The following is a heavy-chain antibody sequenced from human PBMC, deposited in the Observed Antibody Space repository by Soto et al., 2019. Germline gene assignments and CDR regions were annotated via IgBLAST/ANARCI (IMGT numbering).Heavy chain of an antibody. V-gene: IGHV4-30-4*08. CDR3: ARAFTTYYYGSGSPYYFDY. CDR2: IYYSGST. CDR1: GASVSTGVYY. Sequence: PSETLSLTCTVSGASVSTGVYYWTWIRQHPGKGLEWIGCIYYSGSTYYNPSLKSRVTISVDTSKNQFSLKLSSVTAADTAVYYCARAFTTYYYGSGSPYYFDYWGQGTLVTVSS. D-gene: IGHD3-10*01. J-gene: IGHJ4*02.